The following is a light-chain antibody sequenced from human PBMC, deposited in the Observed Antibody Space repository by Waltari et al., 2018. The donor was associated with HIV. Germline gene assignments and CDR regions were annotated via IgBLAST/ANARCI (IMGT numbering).Light chain of an antibody. CDR2: GAS. CDR1: PSVRSAS. Sequence: ELLLAQSPGTLSLSPGASAPLSCSASPSVRSASLAWYQQIPGQAPRLLIYGASRRAPGIPDRFSGSGAVTDFILTISSLEPEDCAVYYCQQYAASPLTFGGGTKVEIK. J-gene: IGKJ4*01. V-gene: IGKV3-20*01. CDR3: QQYAASPLT.